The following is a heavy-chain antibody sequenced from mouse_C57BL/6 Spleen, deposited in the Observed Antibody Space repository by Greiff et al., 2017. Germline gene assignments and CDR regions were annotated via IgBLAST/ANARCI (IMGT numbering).Heavy chain of an antibody. Sequence: QVHVKQSGAELARPGASVKLSCKASGYTFTSYGISWVKQRTGQGLEWIGEIYPRSGNTYYNEKFKGKATLTADKSSSTAYMELRSLTSAHSAVYFCARSSCYYGSSYDDMDFWGPGTSVTVSS. CDR3: ARSSCYYGSSYDDMDF. V-gene: IGHV1-81*01. D-gene: IGHD1-1*01. CDR2: IYPRSGNT. J-gene: IGHJ4*01. CDR1: GYTFTSYG.